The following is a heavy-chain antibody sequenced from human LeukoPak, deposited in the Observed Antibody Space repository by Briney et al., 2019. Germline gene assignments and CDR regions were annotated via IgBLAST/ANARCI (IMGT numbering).Heavy chain of an antibody. Sequence: GASVKVSCKASGYTFTSYAMNWVRQAPGQGLEWMGWINTNTGNPTYAQGFTGRFVFSLDTSVSTAYLQISSLKAEDTAVYYCARESADDYYYYMDVWGQGTLVTVSS. D-gene: IGHD6-13*01. J-gene: IGHJ6*03. CDR1: GYTFTSYA. CDR2: INTNTGNP. V-gene: IGHV7-4-1*02. CDR3: ARESADDYYYYMDV.